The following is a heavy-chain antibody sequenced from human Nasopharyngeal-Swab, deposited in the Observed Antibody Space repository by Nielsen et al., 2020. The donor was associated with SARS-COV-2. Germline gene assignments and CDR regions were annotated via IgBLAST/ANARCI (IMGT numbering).Heavy chain of an antibody. CDR3: ASAHRAYGDSGYYPLDY. CDR1: GFNFNYYS. D-gene: IGHD3-22*01. V-gene: IGHV3-48*04. J-gene: IGHJ4*02. CDR2: ITSGSAII. Sequence: GESLKISCAASGFNFNYYSMNWVRQAPGKGLEWISYITSGSAIIYYADSVKGRFTISRGNARNLLYLQMNSLRAEDTAVYYCASAHRAYGDSGYYPLDYWGKGTLVTVSS.